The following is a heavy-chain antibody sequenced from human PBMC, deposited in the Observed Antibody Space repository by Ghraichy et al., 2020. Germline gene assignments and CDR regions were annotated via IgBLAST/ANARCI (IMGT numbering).Heavy chain of an antibody. V-gene: IGHV3-7*03. CDR3: ARVAVRITGTLYYYYYGIDV. CDR2: IKQDGSEK. J-gene: IGHJ6*02. CDR1: GFTFSSYW. D-gene: IGHD1-7*01. Sequence: GGSLRLSCAASGFTFSSYWMSWVRQAPGKGLEWVANIKQDGSEKYYVDSVKGRFTISRDNAKNSLYLQMNSLRAEDTAVYYCARVAVRITGTLYYYYYGIDVWGQGTTVTVSS.